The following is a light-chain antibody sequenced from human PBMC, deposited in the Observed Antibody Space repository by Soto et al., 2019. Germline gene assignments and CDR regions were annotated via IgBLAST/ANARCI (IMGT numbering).Light chain of an antibody. V-gene: IGLV2-14*03. CDR2: EVS. Sequence: QSALTQPASVSRSPGQSITISCTGTSSDVGAYDFVSWYQQHPDKAPKPMIYEVSNRPSGVSNRFSGSKSVNTATLTISGLQAEDEADYYCSSYTSSSTRVFGTGTKVTV. J-gene: IGLJ1*01. CDR1: SSDVGAYDF. CDR3: SSYTSSSTRV.